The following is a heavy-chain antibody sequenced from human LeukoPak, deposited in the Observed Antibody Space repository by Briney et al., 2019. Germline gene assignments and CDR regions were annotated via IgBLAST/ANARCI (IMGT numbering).Heavy chain of an antibody. V-gene: IGHV1-46*01. CDR1: GYTITNNY. Sequence: GASVKVSCKASGYTITNNYMHWVRQAPGQGLEWMGVINPSGTGTSYAQKFQGRITMSRDMSTSTVYMELSSLRSEDTAVYYCARIVGATNIWGQGTMVTVSS. D-gene: IGHD1-26*01. CDR2: INPSGTGT. CDR3: ARIVGATNI. J-gene: IGHJ3*02.